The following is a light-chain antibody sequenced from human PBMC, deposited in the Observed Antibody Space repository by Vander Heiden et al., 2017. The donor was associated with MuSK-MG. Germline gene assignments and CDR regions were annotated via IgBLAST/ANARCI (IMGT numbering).Light chain of an antibody. Sequence: QSALTQPASVSGSPGPSITISCTGISTDIGRYDYVSWYQHLPGKAPKLIIYEVTNRPSGVSDRFSGSKSGNTASLTISGLQDDDEADYYCSSYRSGSNPYVFGSGTKVTVL. V-gene: IGLV2-14*01. J-gene: IGLJ1*01. CDR2: EVT. CDR1: STDIGRYDY. CDR3: SSYRSGSNPYV.